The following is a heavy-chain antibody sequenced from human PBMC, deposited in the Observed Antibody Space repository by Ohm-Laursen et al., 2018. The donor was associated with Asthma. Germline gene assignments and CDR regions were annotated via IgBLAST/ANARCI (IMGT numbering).Heavy chain of an antibody. CDR2: ISWNSGSI. V-gene: IGHV3-9*01. J-gene: IGHJ5*02. Sequence: SLRLSCAASGFTFDDYAMHWVRQAPGKGLEWVSGISWNSGSIGYADSVKGRFTISRDNAKNSLYLQMNSLRAEDTALYYCAKAQIGGNWFDPWGQGTLVTVSS. D-gene: IGHD2-21*01. CDR1: GFTFDDYA. CDR3: AKAQIGGNWFDP.